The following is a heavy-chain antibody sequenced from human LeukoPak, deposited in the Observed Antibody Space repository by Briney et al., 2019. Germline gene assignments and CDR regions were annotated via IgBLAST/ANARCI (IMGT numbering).Heavy chain of an antibody. CDR3: AGGSRIVVVVAATSWFDP. CDR1: GFTFSSYA. Sequence: PGRSLGLSCAASGFTFSSYAMHWVRQAPGKGLEWVAVISYDGSNKYYADSVKGRFTISRDNSKNTLYLQMNSLRAEDTAVYYCAGGSRIVVVVAATSWFDPWGQGTLVTVSS. CDR2: ISYDGSNK. V-gene: IGHV3-30-3*01. D-gene: IGHD2-15*01. J-gene: IGHJ5*02.